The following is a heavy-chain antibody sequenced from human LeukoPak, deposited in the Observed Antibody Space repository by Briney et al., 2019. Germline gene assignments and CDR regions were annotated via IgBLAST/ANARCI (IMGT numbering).Heavy chain of an antibody. Sequence: PSETLSLTCTVSGGSNSSYYWSWIRQPPGKGLEWIGYIYYSGSTNYNPSLKSRVTISVDTSKNQFSLKLSSVTAADTAVYYCAGHSSSWANWFDPWGQGTLVTVSS. CDR2: IYYSGST. D-gene: IGHD6-13*01. CDR3: AGHSSSWANWFDP. CDR1: GGSNSSYY. V-gene: IGHV4-59*01. J-gene: IGHJ5*02.